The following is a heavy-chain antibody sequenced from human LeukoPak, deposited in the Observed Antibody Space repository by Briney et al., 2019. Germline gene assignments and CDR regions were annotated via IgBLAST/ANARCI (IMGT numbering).Heavy chain of an antibody. CDR2: SYFSGST. J-gene: IGHJ4*02. Sequence: SETLSLTCTVSGGSISSSSYYWGWVRQPPGKGLEWIGSSYFSGSTYYRPSLKSRVTLSIDTSKNQFSLRLSSVTAADTAVYYCARRPTTSIVGATTNYFDHWGQGTLVTVSS. D-gene: IGHD1-26*01. CDR3: ARRPTTSIVGATTNYFDH. CDR1: GGSISSSSYY. V-gene: IGHV4-39*01.